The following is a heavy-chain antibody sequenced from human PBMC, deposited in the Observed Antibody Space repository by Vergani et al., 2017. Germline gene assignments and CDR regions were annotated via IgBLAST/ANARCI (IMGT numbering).Heavy chain of an antibody. CDR3: ARGRRYSSSSTIYYYYMDV. V-gene: IGHV4-34*01. J-gene: IGHJ6*03. D-gene: IGHD6-6*01. CDR1: GGSFSGYY. Sequence: QVQLQQWGAGLLKPSETLSLTCAVYGGSFSGYYWSWIRQPPGKGLEWIGGINTSGSTNYNPSLKSRVTISVDTSKNQFSLTLSSVTAADTAVYYCARGRRYSSSSTIYYYYMDVWGKGTTVTVSS. CDR2: INTSGST.